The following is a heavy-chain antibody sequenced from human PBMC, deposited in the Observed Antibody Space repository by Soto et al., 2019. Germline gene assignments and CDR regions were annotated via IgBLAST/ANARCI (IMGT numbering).Heavy chain of an antibody. CDR3: ARNPQLVPYYYYYYGMDV. V-gene: IGHV6-1*01. CDR1: GDRFSSNSAA. CDR2: TYYRSKWYN. J-gene: IGHJ6*02. Sequence: QSPTLSLTCAISGDRFSSNSAAWNWIRQSPSRGLEWLGRTYYRSKWYNDYAVSVKSRITINPDTSKNQFSLQLNSVTPEDTAVYYCARNPQLVPYYYYYYGMDVWGQGTTVTVSS. D-gene: IGHD6-6*01.